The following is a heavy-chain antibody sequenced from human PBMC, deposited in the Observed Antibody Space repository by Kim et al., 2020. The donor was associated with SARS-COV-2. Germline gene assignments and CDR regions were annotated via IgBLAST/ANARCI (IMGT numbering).Heavy chain of an antibody. V-gene: IGHV1-69*01. CDR3: TRVSTGSDN. D-gene: IGHD5-12*01. CDR2: FGTA. J-gene: IGHJ4*02. Sequence: FGTANYAQKIQGRVTITADESTSTAYMELSSLTSEDTAVYYCTRVSTGSDNWGQGTLVTVSS.